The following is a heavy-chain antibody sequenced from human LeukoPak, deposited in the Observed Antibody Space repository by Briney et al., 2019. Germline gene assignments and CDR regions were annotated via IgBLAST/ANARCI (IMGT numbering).Heavy chain of an antibody. CDR3: ARGGLFGTLDY. D-gene: IGHD3-3*01. J-gene: IGHJ4*02. Sequence: PGGSLRLSCVASGFTFSDSSMSWVRQAPGKGLERLANIKQGEGDKFYLESVMGRFTISRDNGNNSLFLQLTSLRVEDTAVYYCARGGLFGTLDYWGQGARVTVS. CDR2: IKQGEGDK. CDR1: GFTFSDSS. V-gene: IGHV3-7*01.